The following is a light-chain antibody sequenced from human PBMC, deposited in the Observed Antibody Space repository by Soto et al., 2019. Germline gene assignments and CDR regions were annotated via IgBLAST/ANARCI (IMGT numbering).Light chain of an antibody. J-gene: IGKJ1*01. CDR1: QSVTYN. Sequence: IVMTQSPATLSVSPGERATLSCRASQSVTYNLAWYQQKPGQAPKLLIYGISTRDTGIPARFSGSGSGTEFTLTISSLQSEDVAVYYCYQYQDWWTFGQGTKVDIK. CDR3: YQYQDWWT. CDR2: GIS. V-gene: IGKV3-15*01.